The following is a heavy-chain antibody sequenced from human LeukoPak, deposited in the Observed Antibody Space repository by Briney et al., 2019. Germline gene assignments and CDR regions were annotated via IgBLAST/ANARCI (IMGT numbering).Heavy chain of an antibody. D-gene: IGHD6-19*01. CDR2: TSGSGGST. V-gene: IGHV3-23*01. J-gene: IGHJ4*02. CDR3: AKDQEYSSGYFDY. Sequence: GRSLRPSCAASGFTASSNYMSWVRPAPGKGLEWVSATSGSGGSTYYADSMKVGFTISRDNSNNTLYLQMSSLGAEDTAVYYCAKDQEYSSGYFDYWGQGTLVTVSS. CDR1: GFTASSNY.